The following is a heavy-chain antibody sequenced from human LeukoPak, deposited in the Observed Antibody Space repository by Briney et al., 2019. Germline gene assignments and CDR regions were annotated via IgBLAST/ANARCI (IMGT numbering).Heavy chain of an antibody. Sequence: WGSLRLSCAASGFTFSTYAMHWVRQAPGKGLEWVAVISYDESNKYYADSVKGRFIISRDNSKNTLSLQMNSLRAEDTAVYYCARSKGYYYDSSGYYGYWGQGTLVTVSS. J-gene: IGHJ4*02. CDR3: ARSKGYYYDSSGYYGY. V-gene: IGHV3-30*04. D-gene: IGHD3-22*01. CDR2: ISYDESNK. CDR1: GFTFSTYA.